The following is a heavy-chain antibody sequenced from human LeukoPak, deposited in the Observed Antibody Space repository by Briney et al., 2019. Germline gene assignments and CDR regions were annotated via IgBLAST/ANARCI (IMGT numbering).Heavy chain of an antibody. V-gene: IGHV5-51*01. CDR3: ARQLNYYDSRGPVDY. D-gene: IGHD3-22*01. CDR1: GYSFTNYW. CDR2: IYPDDSDT. J-gene: IGHJ4*02. Sequence: GESLKISCKGSGYSFTNYWIGWVRQMPGKGLEWMGIIYPDDSDTRYSPSFQGQVTISADKPITPAYLQWSSLKASDTAMYYCARQLNYYDSRGPVDYWGQGTLVTVSS.